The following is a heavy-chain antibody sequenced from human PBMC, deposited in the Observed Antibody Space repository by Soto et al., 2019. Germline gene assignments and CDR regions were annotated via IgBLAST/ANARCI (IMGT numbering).Heavy chain of an antibody. CDR1: GDSLDSGDSY. D-gene: IGHD4-17*01. CDR3: ARGVYADYSYYFEY. V-gene: IGHV4-30-4*01. J-gene: IGHJ4*02. CDR2: IYHYGST. Sequence: PSETLSLTCTVSGDSLDSGDSYWSWIRQPPGKGLEWIGYIYHYGSTSYNPSLKSRLIISVDTSMNQFSLKVSSVTGADTAVYYCARGVYADYSYYFEYWGQGALVTVSS.